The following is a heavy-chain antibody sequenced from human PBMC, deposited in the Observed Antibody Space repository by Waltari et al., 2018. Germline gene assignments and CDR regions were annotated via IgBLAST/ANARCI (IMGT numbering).Heavy chain of an antibody. CDR3: ARANTIFGVIRTWYYMDV. CDR1: GGSFSGYY. CDR2: INHSGRT. J-gene: IGHJ6*03. V-gene: IGHV4-34*01. D-gene: IGHD3-3*01. Sequence: QVQLQQWGAGLLKPSETLSLTCVVSGGSFSGYYWSWIRQPPGKGLEWIGEINHSGRTNYNPSVKGGVTIAIGTSQIQFSLKLRSVTVADTAVYYCARANTIFGVIRTWYYMDVWGKGTPVTVSS.